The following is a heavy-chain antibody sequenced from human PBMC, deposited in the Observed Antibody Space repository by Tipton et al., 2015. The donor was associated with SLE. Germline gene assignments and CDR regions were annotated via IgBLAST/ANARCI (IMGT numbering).Heavy chain of an antibody. Sequence: TLSLTCTVSGGSISSHYWSWIRQPPGKGLEWIGYIYNSGSGNYNPSLKSRVTISVDTSKNQFSLKLSSVSAADTAVYYCARSDYYDSSGYYSYAFDLWGQGPMVTVSS. J-gene: IGHJ3*01. CDR1: GGSISSHY. CDR3: ARSDYYDSSGYYSYAFDL. CDR2: IYNSGSG. V-gene: IGHV4-59*11. D-gene: IGHD3-22*01.